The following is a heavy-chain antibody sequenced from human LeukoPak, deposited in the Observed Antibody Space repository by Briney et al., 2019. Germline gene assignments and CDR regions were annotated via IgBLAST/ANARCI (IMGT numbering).Heavy chain of an antibody. CDR2: IYYSGST. V-gene: IGHV4-59*12. CDR3: ARDAKYYYGSRTYFFFEY. Sequence: SETLSLTCTVSGGSISSYYWSWIRQPPGKGLEWIGYIYYSGSTNYNPSLKSRVTISVDTSKNQFSLKLGSVTAADTAVYYCARDAKYYYGSRTYFFFEYWGQGTPLSVSS. D-gene: IGHD3-10*01. J-gene: IGHJ4*02. CDR1: GGSISSYY.